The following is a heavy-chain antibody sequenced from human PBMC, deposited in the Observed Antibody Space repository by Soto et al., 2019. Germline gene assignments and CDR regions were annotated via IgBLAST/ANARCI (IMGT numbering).Heavy chain of an antibody. V-gene: IGHV3-64*01. J-gene: IGHJ2*01. Sequence: EVQLVESGGGLVQPGGSLRLSCAASGFTFSSYAMHWVRQASGKGLEYVSAISSNGGSTYYANSVKGRFTISRDNSKNTLYLQMGSLRAEDMAVYYCARAKPDYGDYGDWYFDLWGRGTLVTVSS. CDR3: ARAKPDYGDYGDWYFDL. D-gene: IGHD4-17*01. CDR2: ISSNGGST. CDR1: GFTFSSYA.